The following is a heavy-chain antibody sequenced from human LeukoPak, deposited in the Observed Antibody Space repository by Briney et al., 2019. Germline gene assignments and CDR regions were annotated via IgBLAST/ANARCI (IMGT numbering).Heavy chain of an antibody. V-gene: IGHV1-24*01. J-gene: IGHJ4*02. CDR3: ATGGYNMDFDY. D-gene: IGHD5-24*01. CDR1: GYTFTGYY. CDR2: FDPEDGET. Sequence: ASVKVSCKASGYTFTGYYMHWVRQAPGKGLEWMGGFDPEDGETIYAQKFQGRVTMTEDTSTDTAYMELSSLRSEDTAVYYCATGGYNMDFDYWGQGTLVTVSS.